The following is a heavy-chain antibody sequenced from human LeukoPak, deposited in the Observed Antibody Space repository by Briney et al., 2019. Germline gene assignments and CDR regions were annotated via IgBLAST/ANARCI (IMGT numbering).Heavy chain of an antibody. CDR1: GFTFDDYA. J-gene: IGHJ6*03. CDR2: ISWNSGSI. D-gene: IGHD2-2*01. Sequence: GRSLSLSCAASGFTFDDYAMHWVRQAPGKGLEWVSGISWNSGSIGYADSVKGRFTISRDNAKNSLYLQMNSLRAEDTALYYCYTSCMPPYYMDVWGKGTTVTVSS. V-gene: IGHV3-9*01. CDR3: YTSCMPPYYMDV.